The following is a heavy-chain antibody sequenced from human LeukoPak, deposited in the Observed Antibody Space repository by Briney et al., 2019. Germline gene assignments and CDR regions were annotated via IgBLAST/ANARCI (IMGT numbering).Heavy chain of an antibody. J-gene: IGHJ4*02. Sequence: GGSLRLSCAASGFTFSNAWMSWVRQAPGKGLEWVARIKSKTDGGTTDYAAPVKGRFTISRDDSKNTLYLQMNGLKTEDTAVYYCTTPGTDSSSWHFDYWGQGTLVTVSS. CDR3: TTPGTDSSSWHFDY. V-gene: IGHV3-15*01. CDR1: GFTFSNAW. CDR2: IKSKTDGGTT. D-gene: IGHD6-13*01.